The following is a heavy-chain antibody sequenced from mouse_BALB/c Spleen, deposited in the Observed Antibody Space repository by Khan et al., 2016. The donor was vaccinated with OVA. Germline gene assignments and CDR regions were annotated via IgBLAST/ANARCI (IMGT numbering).Heavy chain of an antibody. CDR1: GFSLSRYN. Sequence: QVQLKQSGPGLVAPSQSLSITCTVSGFSLSRYNIHWVRQPPGKGLEWLGLIWGGGGTDYNSTHQSNKSIGNDTSKSQVFSEMNSLQTDDAAMYYCAWAYNRYGGYYALDYWGQGTSVTVSS. CDR3: AWAYNRYGGYYALDY. J-gene: IGHJ4*01. V-gene: IGHV2-6-4*01. D-gene: IGHD2-14*01. CDR2: IWGGGGT.